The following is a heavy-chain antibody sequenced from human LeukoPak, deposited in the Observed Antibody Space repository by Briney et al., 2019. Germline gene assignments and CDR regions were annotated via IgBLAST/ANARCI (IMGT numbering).Heavy chain of an antibody. D-gene: IGHD2-2*01. CDR2: IWYDGSNK. V-gene: IGHV3-33*01. Sequence: PGRSLRLSCAASGFTFSSYGMHWVRQAPGKGLEWVAVIWYDGSNKYYADSVKGRFTISGDNSKNTLYLQMNSLRAEDTAVYYCARDRRISSTRAYGMDVWGQGTTVTVSS. CDR3: ARDRRISSTRAYGMDV. J-gene: IGHJ6*02. CDR1: GFTFSSYG.